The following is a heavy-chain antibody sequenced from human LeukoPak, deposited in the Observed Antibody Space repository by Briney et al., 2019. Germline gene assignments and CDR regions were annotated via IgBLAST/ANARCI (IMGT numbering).Heavy chain of an antibody. Sequence: PSETLSLTCTASGGSISSYYWSWIRQPAGKGLEWIGRIYTSGSTNYNPSLKSRVTISVDKSKNQFSLKLSSVTAADTAVYYCARDRSEAFDIWGQGTMVTVSS. CDR3: ARDRSEAFDI. CDR1: GGSISSYY. CDR2: IYTSGST. D-gene: IGHD3-16*02. V-gene: IGHV4-4*07. J-gene: IGHJ3*02.